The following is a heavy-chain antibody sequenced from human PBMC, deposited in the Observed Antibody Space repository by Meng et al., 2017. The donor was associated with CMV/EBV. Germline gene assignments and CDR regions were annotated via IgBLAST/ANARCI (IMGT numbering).Heavy chain of an antibody. V-gene: IGHV1-2*02. J-gene: IGHJ4*02. CDR1: GYTFTGYY. CDR3: ARDLGDTAIY. D-gene: IGHD5-18*01. CDR2: INPNSGGT. Sequence: QVQLVEAGAEVKKPGASVKVSSKAPGYTFTGYYMHWVRQAPGQGLEWMGWINPNSGGTNYAQKFQSRVTMTRDTSISTAYMKLSRLRSDDTAVFYCARDLGDTAIYWGQGTLVTVSS.